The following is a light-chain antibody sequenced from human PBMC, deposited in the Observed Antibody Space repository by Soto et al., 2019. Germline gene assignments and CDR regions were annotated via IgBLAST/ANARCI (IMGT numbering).Light chain of an antibody. CDR1: SSDVGAYNY. CDR3: CSYAGSYTWV. Sequence: QSALTQPRSVSGSPGQSVTISCTGTSSDVGAYNYVSWYQQRPGKAPKLMIYDVRDRPSGVPDRFSGSKSSNTASLTISGLQAEDEADYYCCSYAGSYTWVFGGGTKLTVL. V-gene: IGLV2-11*01. CDR2: DVR. J-gene: IGLJ3*02.